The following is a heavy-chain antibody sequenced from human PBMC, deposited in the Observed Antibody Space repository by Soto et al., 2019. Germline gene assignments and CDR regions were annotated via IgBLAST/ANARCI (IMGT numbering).Heavy chain of an antibody. CDR1: GFTFDDYA. V-gene: IGHV3-9*01. D-gene: IGHD2-2*01. J-gene: IGHJ4*03. Sequence: GGSLRLSCAASGFTFDDYAMHWVRQAPGKGLEWVSGISWNRGSIGYADSMKGRFTISRDNAKNSLYQQMNSLRAENPALYYCARDIGDVVSLFSYFDNWGQGFLLT. CDR2: ISWNRGSI. CDR3: ARDIGDVVSLFSYFDN.